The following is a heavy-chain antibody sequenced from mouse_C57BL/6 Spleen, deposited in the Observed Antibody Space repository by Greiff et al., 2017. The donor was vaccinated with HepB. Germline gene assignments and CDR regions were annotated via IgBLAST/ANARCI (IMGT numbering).Heavy chain of an antibody. D-gene: IGHD1-1*01. Sequence: QVQLKQSGPGLVQPSQSLSITCTVSGFSLTSYGVHWVRQSPGKGLGWLGVIWSGGSTDYNAAFISRLSISKDNSKSQVFFKMNSLQADDTAIYYCARNPFITTVVATRGYAMDYWGQGTSVTVSS. CDR2: IWSGGST. V-gene: IGHV2-2*01. CDR1: GFSLTSYG. J-gene: IGHJ4*01. CDR3: ARNPFITTVVATRGYAMDY.